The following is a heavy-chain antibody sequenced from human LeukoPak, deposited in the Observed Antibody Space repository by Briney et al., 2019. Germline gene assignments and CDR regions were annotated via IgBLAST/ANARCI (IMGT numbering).Heavy chain of an antibody. CDR3: ARDQGYGDYLLKDYYYGMDV. J-gene: IGHJ6*04. CDR1: GYTLTELS. Sequence: ASVKVSCKVSGYTLTELSMHWVRQAPGKGLEWMGGFDPEDGETIYAQKFQGRVTMTEDTSTDTAYMELSSLRSEDTAVYYCARDQGYGDYLLKDYYYGMDVWGKGTTVTVSS. CDR2: FDPEDGET. V-gene: IGHV1-24*01. D-gene: IGHD4-17*01.